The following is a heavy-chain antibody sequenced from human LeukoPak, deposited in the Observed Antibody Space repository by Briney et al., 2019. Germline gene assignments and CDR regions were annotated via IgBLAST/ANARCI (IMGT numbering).Heavy chain of an antibody. CDR2: IATAGDT. V-gene: IGHV3-13*04. D-gene: IGHD3-10*01. CDR1: GFTFSGYD. J-gene: IGHJ3*02. CDR3: ARIGITMDAFDI. Sequence: GGSLRLSCAASGFTFSGYDMHWVRQATGKGLEWVSGIATAGDTYYPGSVKGRFTISRENAKNSLYLQMNSLRAGDTAVYYCARIGITMDAFDIWGQGTMVTVSS.